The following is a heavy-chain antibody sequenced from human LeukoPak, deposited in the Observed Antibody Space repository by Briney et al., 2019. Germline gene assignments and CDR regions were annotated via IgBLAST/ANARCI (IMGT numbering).Heavy chain of an antibody. V-gene: IGHV4-34*01. CDR2: INHSGST. D-gene: IGHD5-18*01. Sequence: PSETLSLTCTVSGGSISSYYWSWIRQPPGKGLEWIGDINHSGSTNYNPSLTSRVTISVDPSKNQFSLKLSSVTTADTAVYYCARTTEGGYTYDYFYYYYMDVWGKGTTVTISS. CDR3: ARTTEGGYTYDYFYYYYMDV. J-gene: IGHJ6*03. CDR1: GGSISSYY.